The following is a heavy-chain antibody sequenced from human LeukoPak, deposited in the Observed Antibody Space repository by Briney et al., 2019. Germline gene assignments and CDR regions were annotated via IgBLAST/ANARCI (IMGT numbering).Heavy chain of an antibody. CDR2: ISGSGGST. V-gene: IGHV3-23*01. Sequence: GGSLRLSCAASRFTFSSYAMSWVRQAPGKGLEWVSAISGSGGSTYYADSVKGRFTISRDNSKNTLYLQMNSLRAEDTAVYYCAVVVAATGGVGWFDPWGQGTLVTVSS. D-gene: IGHD2-15*01. J-gene: IGHJ5*02. CDR1: RFTFSSYA. CDR3: AVVVAATGGVGWFDP.